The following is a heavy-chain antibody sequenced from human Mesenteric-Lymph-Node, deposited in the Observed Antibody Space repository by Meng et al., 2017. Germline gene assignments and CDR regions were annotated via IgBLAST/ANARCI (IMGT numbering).Heavy chain of an antibody. CDR1: GYTFTTFG. Sequence: QVQLVQSGAEVKKPGASVKGSCKASGYTFTTFGITWVRQAPGQGLEWMGWINAHNGNINYAQKFLGRVTMTTDTSTSTVYMELRSLRSDDTAVYYCARATVPGASYDLWGQGTLVTVSS. V-gene: IGHV1-18*01. J-gene: IGHJ4*02. CDR2: INAHNGNI. CDR3: ARATVPGASYDL. D-gene: IGHD6-19*01.